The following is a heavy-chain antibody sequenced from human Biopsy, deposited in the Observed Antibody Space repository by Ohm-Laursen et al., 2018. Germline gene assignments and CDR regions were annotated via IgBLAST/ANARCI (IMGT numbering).Heavy chain of an antibody. V-gene: IGHV3-33*01. CDR2: MWSDGINK. Sequence: SLRLSCTASGFAFSYYGLHWVRQAPGKGLQWVAVMWSDGINKNYADSVKGRFTVSRDNSNSVLYLQMSSLRDEDSAVYYCARDDDTTGHYMILNHWGQGTLVTVPS. CDR3: ARDDDTTGHYMILNH. D-gene: IGHD3-9*01. CDR1: GFAFSYYG. J-gene: IGHJ5*02.